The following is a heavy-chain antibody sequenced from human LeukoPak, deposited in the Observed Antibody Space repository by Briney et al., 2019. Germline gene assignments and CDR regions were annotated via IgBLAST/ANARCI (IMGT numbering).Heavy chain of an antibody. CDR1: GYTFTSYG. Sequence: ASVKVSCKASGYTFTSYGISWVRQAPGQGLEWMGWISAYNGNTNYAQKLQGRVTMTTDTSTSTAYMELRSLRSDDTAVYYCARDRRLWFGELLSPFDYWGQGTLVTVSS. CDR2: ISAYNGNT. D-gene: IGHD3-10*01. V-gene: IGHV1-18*01. CDR3: ARDRRLWFGELLSPFDY. J-gene: IGHJ4*02.